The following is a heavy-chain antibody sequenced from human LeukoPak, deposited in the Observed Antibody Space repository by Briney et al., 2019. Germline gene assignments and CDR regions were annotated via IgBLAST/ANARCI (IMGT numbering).Heavy chain of an antibody. J-gene: IGHJ4*02. CDR3: AKDPGIAAAGTGY. CDR2: ISYDGSNK. V-gene: IGHV3-30*18. CDR1: GFTFSSYG. D-gene: IGHD6-13*01. Sequence: GGPLRLSCAASGFTFSSYGMHWVRQAPGKGLEWVAVISYDGSNKYYADSVRGRFTISRDNSKNTLYLQMNSLRAEDTAVYYCAKDPGIAAAGTGYWGQGTLVTVSS.